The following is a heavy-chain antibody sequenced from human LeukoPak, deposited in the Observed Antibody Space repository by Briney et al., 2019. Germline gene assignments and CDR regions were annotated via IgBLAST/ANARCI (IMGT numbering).Heavy chain of an antibody. D-gene: IGHD3-3*01. J-gene: IGHJ4*02. Sequence: GGSLRLSCAASGFTFSSYAMSWVRQAPGKGLEWVSAISGSGGSTYYADSVKGRFTISRDNSKNTLYLQMNSLRPEDTAVYYCAKDPGFWSGYSDYWGQGTLVTVSS. CDR2: ISGSGGST. CDR1: GFTFSSYA. CDR3: AKDPGFWSGYSDY. V-gene: IGHV3-23*01.